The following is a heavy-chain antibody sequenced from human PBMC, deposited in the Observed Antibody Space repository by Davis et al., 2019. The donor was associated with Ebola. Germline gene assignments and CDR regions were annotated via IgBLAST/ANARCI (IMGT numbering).Heavy chain of an antibody. CDR1: GFTFSRYA. CDR2: ISYDGSNK. D-gene: IGHD6-19*01. V-gene: IGHV3-30-3*01. J-gene: IGHJ4*02. CDR3: AAGKWLASFDY. Sequence: PGGSLRLSCAASGFTFSRYAMPWVRQAPGKGLEWVAVISYDGSNKYYADSVKGRFTISRDNSKNTLYLQMNSLRSEDTALYYCAAGKWLASFDYWGQGTLVTVSS.